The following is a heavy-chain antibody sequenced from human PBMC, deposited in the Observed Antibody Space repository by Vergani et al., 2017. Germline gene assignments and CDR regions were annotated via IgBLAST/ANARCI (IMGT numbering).Heavy chain of an antibody. CDR1: GGSFSGYY. Sequence: QVQLQQWGAGLLKPSETLSLTCAVYGGSFSGYYWSWIRQPPGEGLEWIGEINHSGSTNYNPSLKSRVTISVDTSKNQFSLKLSSVTAADTAVYYCARVYYDFWSGYYRGGYYFDYWGQGTLVTVSS. CDR2: INHSGST. CDR3: ARVYYDFWSGYYRGGYYFDY. D-gene: IGHD3-3*01. V-gene: IGHV4-34*01. J-gene: IGHJ4*02.